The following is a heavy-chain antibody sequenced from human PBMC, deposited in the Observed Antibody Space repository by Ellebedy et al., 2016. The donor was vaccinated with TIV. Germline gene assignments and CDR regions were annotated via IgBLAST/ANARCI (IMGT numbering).Heavy chain of an antibody. D-gene: IGHD5-18*01. CDR2: IWYDGSNQ. V-gene: IGHV3-33*08. Sequence: GESLKISCAASGFTFTRYGMHWVRQAPGKGLEWVAVIWYDGSNQYYADSVKGRFTISRDSSNNTVYLQINSLRPEDTAVYYCTRGAGDTAMGVYYFDYWGQGSLVTVSS. CDR3: TRGAGDTAMGVYYFDY. J-gene: IGHJ4*02. CDR1: GFTFTRYG.